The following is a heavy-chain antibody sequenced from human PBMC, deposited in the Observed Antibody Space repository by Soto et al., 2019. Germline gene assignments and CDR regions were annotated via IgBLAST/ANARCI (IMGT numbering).Heavy chain of an antibody. D-gene: IGHD2-15*01. Sequence: GGSLRLSCAASGFTFSSYYMSWVRQAQGKGLEWVANVNEDGSEKYYVDSVKGRFTISRDNSKNTLYLQMNSLRAEDTAVYYCASTGGNYYYYGMDVWGQGTTVTVSS. V-gene: IGHV3-7*03. CDR3: ASTGGNYYYYGMDV. CDR1: GFTFSSYY. CDR2: VNEDGSEK. J-gene: IGHJ6*02.